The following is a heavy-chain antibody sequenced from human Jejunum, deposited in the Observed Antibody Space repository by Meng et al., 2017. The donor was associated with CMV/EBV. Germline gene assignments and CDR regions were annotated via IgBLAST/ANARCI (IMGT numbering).Heavy chain of an antibody. J-gene: IGHJ4*02. Sequence: SYPIPWLRQAPVKWLDWAALISHDGNNKYSAFSVAGRFTISRDNSKNPLFLQMDTLCDENTAVYYCARGDASGWSKPTGSTACYYCGQGTQVTVSS. CDR1: SYP. CDR3: ARGDASGWSKPTGSTACYY. CDR2: ISHDGNNK. D-gene: IGHD6-19*01. V-gene: IGHV3-30-3*01.